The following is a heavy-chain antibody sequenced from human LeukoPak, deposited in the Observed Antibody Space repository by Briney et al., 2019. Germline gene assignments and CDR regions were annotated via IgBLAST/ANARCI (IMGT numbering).Heavy chain of an antibody. CDR2: IYYSGST. D-gene: IGHD6-13*01. CDR1: GGSISSSSYY. Sequence: PSETLSLTCTVSGGSISSSSYYWGWIRQPPGKGLEWIGSIYYSGSTYYNPSLKSRVTISVDTSKNQFSLKLSSVTAADTAVYYCARGIRSSWYGVHGGWFDPWGQGTLVTVSS. V-gene: IGHV4-39*01. J-gene: IGHJ5*02. CDR3: ARGIRSSWYGVHGGWFDP.